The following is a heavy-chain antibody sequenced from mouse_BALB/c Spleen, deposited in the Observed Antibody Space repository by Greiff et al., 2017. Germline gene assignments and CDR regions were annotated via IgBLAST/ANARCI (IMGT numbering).Heavy chain of an antibody. CDR2: ISSGSSTI. Sequence: DVMLVESGGGLVQPGGSRKLSCAASGFTFSSFGMHWVRQAPEKGLEWVAYISSGSSTIYYADTVKGRFTISRDNPKNTLFLQMTSLRSEDTAMYYCARSGTSFLDYAMDYWGQGTSVTVSS. D-gene: IGHD4-1*01. V-gene: IGHV5-17*02. J-gene: IGHJ4*01. CDR3: ARSGTSFLDYAMDY. CDR1: GFTFSSFG.